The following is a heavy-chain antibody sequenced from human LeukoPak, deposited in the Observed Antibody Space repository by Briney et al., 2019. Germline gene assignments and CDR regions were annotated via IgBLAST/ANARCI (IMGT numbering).Heavy chain of an antibody. CDR2: ISSSSNYI. D-gene: IGHD2-2*01. CDR1: GFTFSSYS. CDR3: ARSIVVVPVGRFDP. Sequence: PGGSLRLSCAASGFTFSSYSMNWVRQAPGKGLEWVSSISSSSNYIYYADSVKGRFTISRGNAKNSLYLQMNSLRAEDTAVYYCARSIVVVPVGRFDPWGQGTLVTVSS. J-gene: IGHJ5*02. V-gene: IGHV3-21*01.